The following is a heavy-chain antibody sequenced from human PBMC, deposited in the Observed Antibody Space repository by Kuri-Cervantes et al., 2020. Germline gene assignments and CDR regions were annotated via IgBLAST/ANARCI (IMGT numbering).Heavy chain of an antibody. CDR2: IYYSGST. V-gene: IGHV4-59*01. CDR1: GGSISSYY. Sequence: SETLSLTCTVSGGSISSYYWSWIRQPPGKGLEWIGYIYYSGSTNYNPSLKSRVTISVDTSKNQFSLKLSSVTAADTAVYYCARHDYSNNWFDPWGQGTLVTVSS. J-gene: IGHJ5*02. CDR3: ARHDYSNNWFDP. D-gene: IGHD4-11*01.